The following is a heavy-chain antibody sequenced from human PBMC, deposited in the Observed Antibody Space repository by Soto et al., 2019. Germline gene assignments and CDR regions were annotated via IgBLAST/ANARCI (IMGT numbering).Heavy chain of an antibody. CDR3: AKETGLHGDYETSSDY. V-gene: IGHV3-23*01. CDR1: GFTFSNYA. CDR2: ISGSGGTT. J-gene: IGHJ4*02. D-gene: IGHD4-17*01. Sequence: QPGGSLRLSCAASGFTFSNYAMNWVRQAPGKGLEWVSAISGSGGTTYYADSVKGRFTMSRDNSKNTLYLQMNSLRAEDTAVYYCAKETGLHGDYETSSDYWGQGTLVTVSS.